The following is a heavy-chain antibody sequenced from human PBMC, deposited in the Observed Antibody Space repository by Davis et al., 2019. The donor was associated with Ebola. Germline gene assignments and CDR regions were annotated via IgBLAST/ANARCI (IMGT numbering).Heavy chain of an antibody. CDR2: ISYDGSNK. Sequence: GGSLRLSCAASGFTFSSYGMHWVRQAPGKGLEWVAVISYDGSNKYYADSVKGRFTISRDNSKNTLYLQMNSLRAEDTAVYYCARERTEFFTLYYYYGMDVWGQGTTVTVSS. J-gene: IGHJ6*02. CDR1: GFTFSSYG. D-gene: IGHD2/OR15-2a*01. V-gene: IGHV3-30*19. CDR3: ARERTEFFTLYYYYGMDV.